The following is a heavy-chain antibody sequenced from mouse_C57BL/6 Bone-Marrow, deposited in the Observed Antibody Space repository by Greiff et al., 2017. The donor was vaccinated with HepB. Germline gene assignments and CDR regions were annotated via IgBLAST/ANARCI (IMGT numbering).Heavy chain of an antibody. CDR3: ANPYYSNYSWFAY. CDR2: IYPGDGAT. J-gene: IGHJ3*01. Sequence: QVQLQQSGPELVKPGASVKISCKASGYAFSSSWMNWVKQRPGKGLEWIGRIYPGDGATNYNGKFKGKATLTADKSSSTAYMQLSSLTSEDSAVYFCANPYYSNYSWFAYWGQGTLVTVSA. CDR1: GYAFSSSW. D-gene: IGHD2-5*01. V-gene: IGHV1-82*01.